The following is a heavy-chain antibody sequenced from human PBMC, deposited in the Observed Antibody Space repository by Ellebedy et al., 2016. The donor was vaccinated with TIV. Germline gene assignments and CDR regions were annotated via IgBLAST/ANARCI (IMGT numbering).Heavy chain of an antibody. V-gene: IGHV3-30-3*01. CDR2: TSYDGSTK. J-gene: IGHJ6*03. CDR3: AKGGVWSKGYMDV. Sequence: GESLKISXAASGFSFSSYAMHWVRQAPGKGLEWVAITSYDGSTKYYADSVKGRFTISRDNAKNSLYLQMNSLRAEDTALYYCAKGGVWSKGYMDVWGKGTTVTVSS. D-gene: IGHD2-21*01. CDR1: GFSFSSYA.